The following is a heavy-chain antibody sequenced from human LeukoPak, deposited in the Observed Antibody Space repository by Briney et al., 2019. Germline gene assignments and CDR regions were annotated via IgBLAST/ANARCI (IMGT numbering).Heavy chain of an antibody. D-gene: IGHD3-22*01. CDR1: GGSFSGYY. V-gene: IGHV4-34*01. CDR3: ARKGQWLLV. J-gene: IGHJ4*02. CDR2: INRSGST. Sequence: SETLSLTCAVYGGSFSGYYWSWIREPPGKGLEWSGEINRSGSTNYNPSLTSRVTISVDTSKSQFSMKRSSVTAADTAVYYRARKGQWLLVWGQGTLVTVSS.